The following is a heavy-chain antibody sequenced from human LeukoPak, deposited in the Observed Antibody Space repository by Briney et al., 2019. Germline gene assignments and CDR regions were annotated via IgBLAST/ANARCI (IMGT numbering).Heavy chain of an antibody. D-gene: IGHD3-22*01. CDR2: IYYSGST. CDR1: GGSISSSSYY. Sequence: SETLSLTCTVSGGSISSSSYYWGWIRQPPGKGLEWIGSIYYSGSTYYNPSLKSRVTISVDTSKNQFSLKLSSVTAADTAVYYCARGKYYYDSSGYLSYWGQGTLVTVSS. J-gene: IGHJ4*02. V-gene: IGHV4-39*01. CDR3: ARGKYYYDSSGYLSY.